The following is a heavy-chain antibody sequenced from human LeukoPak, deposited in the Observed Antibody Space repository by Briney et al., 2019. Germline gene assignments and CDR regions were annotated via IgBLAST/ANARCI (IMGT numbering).Heavy chain of an antibody. V-gene: IGHV4-59*01. J-gene: IGHJ3*02. CDR3: ARGSGYSSGWYSAFDI. Sequence: SETLPLTCTVSGGSISSYYWSWIRQPPGKGLEWIGYIYYSGSTNYNPSLKSRVTISVDTSKNQFSLKLSSVTAADTAVYYCARGSGYSSGWYSAFDIWGQGTMVTVSS. CDR1: GGSISSYY. CDR2: IYYSGST. D-gene: IGHD6-19*01.